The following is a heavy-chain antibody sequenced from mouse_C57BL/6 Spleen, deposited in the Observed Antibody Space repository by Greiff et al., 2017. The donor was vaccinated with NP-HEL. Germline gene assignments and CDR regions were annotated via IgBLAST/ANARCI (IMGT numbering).Heavy chain of an antibody. J-gene: IGHJ3*01. V-gene: IGHV1-20*01. CDR1: GYSFTGYF. CDR2: INPYNGDT. D-gene: IGHD2-3*01. CDR3: ASDGSAWFAY. Sequence: VQLKQSGPELVKPGDSVKISCKASGYSFTGYFMNWVMQSHGKSLEWIGRINPYNGDTFYNQKFKGKATLTVDKSSSTAHMELRSLTSEDSAVYYCASDGSAWFAYWGQGTLVTVSA.